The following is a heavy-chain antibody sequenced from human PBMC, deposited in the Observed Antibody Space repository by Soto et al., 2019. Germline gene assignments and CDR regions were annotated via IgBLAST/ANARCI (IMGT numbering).Heavy chain of an antibody. CDR1: GGSISSYY. D-gene: IGHD6-13*01. V-gene: IGHV4-59*01. CDR3: ARFIAAAGNHYYYYMDV. J-gene: IGHJ6*03. CDR2: IYYSGST. Sequence: SETLSLTCTVSGGSISSYYWSWIRQPPGKGLEWIGYIYYSGSTNYNPSLKSRVTISVDTSKNQFSLKLSSVTAADTAVYYCARFIAAAGNHYYYYMDVWGKGTTVTVSS.